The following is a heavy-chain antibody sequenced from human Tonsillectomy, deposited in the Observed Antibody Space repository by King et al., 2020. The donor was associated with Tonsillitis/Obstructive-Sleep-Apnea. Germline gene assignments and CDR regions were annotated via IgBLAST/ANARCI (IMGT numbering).Heavy chain of an antibody. CDR2: IYSGGSA. CDR3: ARTGSGSSSTHYYYYMVV. D-gene: IGHD3-10*01. J-gene: IGHJ6*03. V-gene: IGHV3-66*01. Sequence: VQLVESGGGLVQPGGSLRLSCAASGFTVSSNYMSWVRQAPGKGLEWVSVIYSGGSAYYADSVKGRFTISRDNSKNTLYLQMNSLSDEDTAVYYCARTGSGSSSTHYYYYMVVWGKGTTVTVSS. CDR1: GFTVSSNY.